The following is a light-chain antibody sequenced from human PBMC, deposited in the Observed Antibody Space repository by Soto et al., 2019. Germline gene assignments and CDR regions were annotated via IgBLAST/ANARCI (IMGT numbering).Light chain of an antibody. CDR2: DAS. J-gene: IGKJ5*01. CDR1: QSVNNN. CDR3: QQYNRWFSIT. Sequence: EIVMTQSPATLSVSPGEGATLSCRASQSVNNNLAWYQQKPGQAPRLPIFDASTRATGIPARFSGTGSGTEFTLTISSLQSEDFAVYYCQQYNRWFSITFGQGTRLEIK. V-gene: IGKV3-15*01.